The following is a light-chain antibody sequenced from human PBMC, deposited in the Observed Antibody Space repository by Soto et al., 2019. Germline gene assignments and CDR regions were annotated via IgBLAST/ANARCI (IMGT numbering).Light chain of an antibody. CDR3: AAWDDSLSGGV. CDR2: RNS. V-gene: IGLV1-47*01. J-gene: IGLJ1*01. Sequence: QSVLTQPPSASGTPGQRVTISCSGSSSNIGSNYVYWYQQLPGTAPKLLIYRNSQRPSGVPDRFSGSKSGTSASLAISGLRSDDEAEYYCAAWDDSLSGGVFGTGTKLTVL. CDR1: SSNIGSNY.